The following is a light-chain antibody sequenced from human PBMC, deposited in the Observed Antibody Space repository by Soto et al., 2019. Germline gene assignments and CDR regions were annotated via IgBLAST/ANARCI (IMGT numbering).Light chain of an antibody. J-gene: IGKJ1*01. CDR1: QSVSSYY. Sequence: EIVMTQSPATLSLSPGERATLSCRASQSVSSYYLAWYQQKPGQAPRLLIYAASSRATGILDRFSGGGSGTDFTLTISRLEPEDFAVYYCQQCGSSPWTFGQGTKVDIK. CDR2: AAS. V-gene: IGKV3-20*01. CDR3: QQCGSSPWT.